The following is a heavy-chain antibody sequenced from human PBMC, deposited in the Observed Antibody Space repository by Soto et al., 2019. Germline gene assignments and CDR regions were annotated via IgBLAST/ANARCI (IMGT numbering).Heavy chain of an antibody. CDR3: ARDTHSMQLVMGY. V-gene: IGHV3-33*01. CDR1: GFTFSSYC. Sequence: PGGSLRLSCAASGFTFSSYCMLSVRQAPGKGLDWVAVIWYDGSNKYYADSVKGRFTSSRDNSKNTLYLQMNSLRAEDPAVYYCARDTHSMQLVMGYWGQGTLVTVSS. CDR2: IWYDGSNK. J-gene: IGHJ4*02. D-gene: IGHD6-13*01.